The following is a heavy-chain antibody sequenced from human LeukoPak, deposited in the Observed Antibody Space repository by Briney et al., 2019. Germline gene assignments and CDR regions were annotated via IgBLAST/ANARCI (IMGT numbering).Heavy chain of an antibody. Sequence: AAVKGSCKASGGTFSSYAISWVRQAPGQGLEGMGWISAYNGTTNYAQKLQGRVTMTTDTFTNTAYMELRSLRSDDTAVYYCASPGGGDTYYFDYWGQGTLVTVSS. V-gene: IGHV1-18*01. J-gene: IGHJ4*02. CDR2: ISAYNGTT. CDR3: ASPGGGDTYYFDY. D-gene: IGHD2-21*01. CDR1: GGTFSSYA.